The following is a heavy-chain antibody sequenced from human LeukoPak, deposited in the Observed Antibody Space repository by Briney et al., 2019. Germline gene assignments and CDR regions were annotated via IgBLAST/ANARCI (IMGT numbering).Heavy chain of an antibody. CDR2: INHSGST. CDR1: GGSFSGYY. Sequence: PSETLSLTCAVYGGSFSGYYWSWIRQPPGKGLEWIGEINHSGSTNYNPSLKSRVTISVETSKNQFSLKLSSVTAADTAVYYCARGGIGYCSGGSCYLTYNWFDPWGQGTLVTVSS. CDR3: ARGGIGYCSGGSCYLTYNWFDP. J-gene: IGHJ5*02. V-gene: IGHV4-34*01. D-gene: IGHD2-15*01.